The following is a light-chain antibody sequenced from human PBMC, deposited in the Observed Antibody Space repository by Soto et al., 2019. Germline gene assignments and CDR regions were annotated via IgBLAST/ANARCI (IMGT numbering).Light chain of an antibody. CDR3: QQSGT. CDR1: QSISSS. J-gene: IGKJ1*01. Sequence: DIQMTQSPSSLSASEGDRVTITCRASQSISSSLNWFQQKPGRAPKLLIYGASRLQSGVPSRFSGSGSGTDFTLTISSLQPEDFATYYCQQSGTFGQGTKVEIK. CDR2: GAS. V-gene: IGKV1-39*01.